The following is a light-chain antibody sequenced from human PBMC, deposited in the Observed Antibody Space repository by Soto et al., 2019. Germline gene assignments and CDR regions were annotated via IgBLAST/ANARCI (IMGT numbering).Light chain of an antibody. J-gene: IGLJ3*02. CDR2: DSV. V-gene: IGLV1-51*01. Sequence: QSVLTQPPSVSAAPGQKVTISCSGSSSNIGGYYVSWYQQFPGTAPKLLIYDSVQRPSGIPDRFSGSKSGTSATLGITGLQTGDEADYYCGTWDNSLRAGVFGGGTKLTVL. CDR1: SSNIGGYY. CDR3: GTWDNSLRAGV.